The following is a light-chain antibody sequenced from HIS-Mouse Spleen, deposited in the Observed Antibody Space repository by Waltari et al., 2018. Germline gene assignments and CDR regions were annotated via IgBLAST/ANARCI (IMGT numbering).Light chain of an antibody. Sequence: QSALTQPASVSGSPGQSITISCTGTSSDVGCYNYVFCHQQHPGKAPKLMIYDVSNRPSGVSNRFSGSKSGNTASLTISGLQAEDEADYYCSSYTSSSTPYVFGTGTKVTVL. J-gene: IGLJ1*01. V-gene: IGLV2-14*03. CDR2: DVS. CDR1: SSDVGCYNY. CDR3: SSYTSSSTPYV.